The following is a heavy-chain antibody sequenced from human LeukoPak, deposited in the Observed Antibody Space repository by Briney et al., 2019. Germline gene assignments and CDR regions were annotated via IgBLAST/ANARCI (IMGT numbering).Heavy chain of an antibody. Sequence: GGSLRLSCAASGFSFSSYAMSCVRQAPGKGLEWVSAISGSGGSTYYADSANGRFTISRDNSKNTLYLQMNSMRDEDTAVYYCAKGRGGSCYDCWGQGTLVTVSS. V-gene: IGHV3-23*01. D-gene: IGHD2-15*01. J-gene: IGHJ4*02. CDR3: AKGRGGSCYDC. CDR1: GFSFSSYA. CDR2: ISGSGGST.